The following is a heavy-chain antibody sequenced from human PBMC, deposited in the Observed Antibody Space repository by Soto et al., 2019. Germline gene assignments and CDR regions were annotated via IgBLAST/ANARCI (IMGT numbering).Heavy chain of an antibody. J-gene: IGHJ4*02. CDR1: GFCFGKLW. Sequence: GGSLRLSCAASGFCFGKLWMSWVRQTPGRGLEWVANIRQDGSEKTYVDSVKGRFTISRDNAKNSLYLQMNSLRVEDTAVYYCTSRNLEHCFRSGCSAPYDYWAQGALVTVSS. CDR3: TSRNLEHCFRSGCSAPYDY. CDR2: IRQDGSEK. D-gene: IGHD3-3*01. V-gene: IGHV3-7*05.